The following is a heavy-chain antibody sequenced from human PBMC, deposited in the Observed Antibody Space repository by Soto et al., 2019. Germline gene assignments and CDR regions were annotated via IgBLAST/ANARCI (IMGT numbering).Heavy chain of an antibody. D-gene: IGHD1-1*01. Sequence: QLLESGGGFVQPRGSLRLSCVASGFTFSNFAMAWVRQAPGEGLEWVSAISGSGDDTFYADSMKARFTISRDNSKDTLYLQINSLRAEDTAVYYCANPIPKTGTTFGFWGQGTLVTVSS. CDR1: GFTFSNFA. CDR2: ISGSGDDT. CDR3: ANPIPKTGTTFGF. J-gene: IGHJ4*02. V-gene: IGHV3-23*01.